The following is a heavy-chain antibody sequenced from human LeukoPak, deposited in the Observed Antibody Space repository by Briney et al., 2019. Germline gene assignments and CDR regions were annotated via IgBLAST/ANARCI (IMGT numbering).Heavy chain of an antibody. CDR2: ISAYNGNT. D-gene: IGHD2-2*02. CDR3: ARDSPLMADRIVVVPAAIGYYYYYGMDV. Sequence: ASVKVSCKASGYTFTSYGISWVRQAPGQGLEWMGWISAYNGNTNYAQKLQGRVTMTTDTSTSTAYMELRSLRSDDTAVYYCARDSPLMADRIVVVPAAIGYYYYYGMDVWGQGTTVTVSS. V-gene: IGHV1-18*01. CDR1: GYTFTSYG. J-gene: IGHJ6*02.